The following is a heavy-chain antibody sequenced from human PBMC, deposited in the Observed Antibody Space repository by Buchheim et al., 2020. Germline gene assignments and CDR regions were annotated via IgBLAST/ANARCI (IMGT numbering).Heavy chain of an antibody. CDR2: ISGSGSNT. Sequence: EVQLLESGGGLVQPGGSLRLACAASGFTLSSYAMNWVRQAPGKGLEWVSGISGSGSNTYYADSVKGRFTIARDNSKKQLDLQMNNLGAEDTAIYYCAKASSAYPYYFDYWGQETL. CDR1: GFTLSSYA. CDR3: AKASSAYPYYFDY. J-gene: IGHJ4*02. V-gene: IGHV3-23*01. D-gene: IGHD3-22*01.